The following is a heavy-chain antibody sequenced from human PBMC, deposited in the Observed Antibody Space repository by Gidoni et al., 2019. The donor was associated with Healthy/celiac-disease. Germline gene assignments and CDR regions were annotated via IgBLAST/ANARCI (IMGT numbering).Heavy chain of an antibody. CDR3: ARVGIGRALDY. D-gene: IGHD2-21*01. CDR2: IWYDGSNK. J-gene: IGHJ4*02. CDR1: GFTFSSYG. V-gene: IGHV3-33*01. Sequence: QVQLVESGGGVVQPGRSLRLSCAASGFTFSSYGMHWVRQAPGKGLGWVAVIWYDGSNKYYADSVKGRFTISRDNSKNTLYLQMNVLRAEDTAVYYCARVGIGRALDYWGQGTLVTVSS.